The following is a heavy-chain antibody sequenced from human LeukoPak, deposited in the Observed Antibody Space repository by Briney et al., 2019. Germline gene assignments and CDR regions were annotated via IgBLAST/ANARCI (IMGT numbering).Heavy chain of an antibody. V-gene: IGHV3-53*01. J-gene: IGHJ6*03. D-gene: IGHD3-22*01. Sequence: GGSLRLSCAASGFTVSSNYMSWVRQAPGKGLEWVSVIYSGGSTYYADSVKGRFTISRDNSKNTLYLQMNSLRAEDTAVYYCARVQHYDSSGYYYAYYYYYYMDVWGKGTTVTVSS. CDR3: ARVQHYDSSGYYYAYYYYYYMDV. CDR2: IYSGGST. CDR1: GFTVSSNY.